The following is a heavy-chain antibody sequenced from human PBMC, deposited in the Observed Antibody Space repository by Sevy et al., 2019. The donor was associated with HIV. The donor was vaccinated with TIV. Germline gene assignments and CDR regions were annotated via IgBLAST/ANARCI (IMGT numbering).Heavy chain of an antibody. CDR2: IYHSGST. D-gene: IGHD6-25*01. CDR1: RYSISSGYQ. J-gene: IGHJ4*01. V-gene: IGHV4-38-2*01. CDR3: ARVAAY. Sequence: SETLSLTCAVSRYSISSGYQWGWIRQPPGKGLEWIGTIYHSGSTYYNPSLKSRVTISVDTSKNQFSLKLNSMTAADTAVYFCARVAAYWGHGILVTVSS.